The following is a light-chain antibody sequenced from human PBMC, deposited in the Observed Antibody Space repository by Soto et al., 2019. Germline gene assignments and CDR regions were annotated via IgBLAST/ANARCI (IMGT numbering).Light chain of an antibody. J-gene: IGKJ2*01. Sequence: DIVMTQSPDSLAVSLGERATINCKSSQNLLYISNNKNSLAWYQQKPGQPPKLLIYWASTRESGVPDRFSGSGSGTDFTLTISSLQAEDVAVYYCQQYYTTPYTLGQGTKLEIK. CDR2: WAS. CDR1: QNLLYISNNKNS. CDR3: QQYYTTPYT. V-gene: IGKV4-1*01.